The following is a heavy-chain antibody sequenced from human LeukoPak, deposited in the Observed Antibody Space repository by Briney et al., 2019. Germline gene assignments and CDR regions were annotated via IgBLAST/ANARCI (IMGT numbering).Heavy chain of an antibody. CDR2: INPNSGGT. CDR3: ARGLGRGYGDYTLDY. J-gene: IGHJ4*02. V-gene: IGHV1-2*02. D-gene: IGHD4-17*01. CDR1: GHTFTGYY. Sequence: ASVRVSCKASGHTFTGYYMHWVRQAPGQGLEWMGWINPNSGGTNYAQKFQGRVTMTRDTSISTAYMELSRLRSDDTAVYYCARGLGRGYGDYTLDYWGQGTLVTVSS.